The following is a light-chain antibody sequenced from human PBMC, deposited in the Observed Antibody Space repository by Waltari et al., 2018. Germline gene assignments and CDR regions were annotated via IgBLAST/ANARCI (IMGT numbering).Light chain of an antibody. Sequence: DIQMTQSPSSLSASVGDRVTITCRASQSVNNWMAWYQQKPGKAPKLLIYKASSLESGVPSRFSGSGSGAEFTLTISSLQPDDFATYFCQEYNSYSPTFGQGTKVEI. CDR2: KAS. CDR3: QEYNSYSPT. J-gene: IGKJ1*01. CDR1: QSVNNW. V-gene: IGKV1-5*03.